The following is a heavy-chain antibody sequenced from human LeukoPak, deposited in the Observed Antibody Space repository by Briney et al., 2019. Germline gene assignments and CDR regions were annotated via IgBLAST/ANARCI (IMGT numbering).Heavy chain of an antibody. J-gene: IGHJ4*02. CDR1: GGSISSSSYY. V-gene: IGHV4-39*01. D-gene: IGHD3-3*01. Sequence: PSETLSLTCTVSGGSISSSSYYWGWIRQPPGKGLEWIGSIYYSGSTYYNPSLKSRVTISVDTSKNQFSLKLSSVTAADTAVCYCARSPRRYYDFWSAYPDFDYWGQGTLVTVSS. CDR3: ARSPRRYYDFWSAYPDFDY. CDR2: IYYSGST.